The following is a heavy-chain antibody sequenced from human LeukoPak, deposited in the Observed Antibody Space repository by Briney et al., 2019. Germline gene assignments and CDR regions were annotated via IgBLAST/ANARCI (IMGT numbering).Heavy chain of an antibody. CDR2: IYNSGST. CDR1: GVSISSYR. D-gene: IGHD6-13*01. V-gene: IGHV4-4*08. J-gene: IGHJ4*02. Sequence: SETLSLTCTVSGVSISSYRWSWIRQSPGKGLEWIGYIYNSGSTNSNPSLKSRVTVSFDTSKNQFSLNLSSVTAADTAVYYCARVGHIAAAGTYDYWGQGTLVTVSS. CDR3: ARVGHIAAAGTYDY.